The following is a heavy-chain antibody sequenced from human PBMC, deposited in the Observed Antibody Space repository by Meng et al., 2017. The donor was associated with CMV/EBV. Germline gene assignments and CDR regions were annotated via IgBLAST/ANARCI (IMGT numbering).Heavy chain of an antibody. CDR2: ISSSSSYI. V-gene: IGHV3-21*01. D-gene: IGHD6-13*01. CDR1: GFTFSSYS. Sequence: ETLSLTCAASGFTFSSYSMNWVRQAPGKGLEWVSSISSSSSYIYYADSVKGRFTISRDNAKNSLYLQMNSLRAEDTAVYYCARDLAAGTRIFDYWGQGTLVTVSS. CDR3: ARDLAAGTRIFDY. J-gene: IGHJ4*02.